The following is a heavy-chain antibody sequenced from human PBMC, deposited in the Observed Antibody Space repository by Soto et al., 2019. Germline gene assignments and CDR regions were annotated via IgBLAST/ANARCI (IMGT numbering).Heavy chain of an antibody. CDR3: ARDIVVVPAAIAARYYYYYGMDV. Sequence: GGSLRLSCAASGFTFSSYEMNWVRQAPGKGLEWVSYISSSGSTIYYADSVKGRFTISRNNAKNSLYLQMNSLRAVDTAVYYCARDIVVVPAAIAARYYYYYGMDVWGQGTTVTVSS. CDR2: ISSSGSTI. J-gene: IGHJ6*02. V-gene: IGHV3-48*03. D-gene: IGHD2-2*02. CDR1: GFTFSSYE.